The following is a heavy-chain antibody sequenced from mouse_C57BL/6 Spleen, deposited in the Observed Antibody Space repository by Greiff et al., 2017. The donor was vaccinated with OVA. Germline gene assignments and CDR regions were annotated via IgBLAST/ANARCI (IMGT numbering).Heavy chain of an antibody. J-gene: IGHJ3*01. Sequence: EVHLVESGGDLVKPGGSLKLSCAASGFTFSSYGMSWVRQTPDKRLEWVATISSGGSYTYYPDSVKGRFTISRDNAKNTLYLQMSSLKSEDTAMYYCARQVAGAWFAYWGQGTLVTVSA. CDR2: ISSGGSYT. CDR1: GFTFSSYG. V-gene: IGHV5-6*01. CDR3: ARQVAGAWFAY.